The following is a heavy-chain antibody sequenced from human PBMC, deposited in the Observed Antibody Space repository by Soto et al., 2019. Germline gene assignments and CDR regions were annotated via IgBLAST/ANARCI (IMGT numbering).Heavy chain of an antibody. D-gene: IGHD6-19*01. Sequence: GGSLRLSCAASGVTFSSYGMHWVRQAPGKGLEWVAVIWYDGSNKYYADSVKGRFTISRDNSKNTLYLQMNSLRAEDTAVYYCAKGGRQWLVTSDFNYWGQGALVTVSS. J-gene: IGHJ4*02. V-gene: IGHV3-30*02. CDR3: AKGGRQWLVTSDFNY. CDR1: GVTFSSYG. CDR2: IWYDGSNK.